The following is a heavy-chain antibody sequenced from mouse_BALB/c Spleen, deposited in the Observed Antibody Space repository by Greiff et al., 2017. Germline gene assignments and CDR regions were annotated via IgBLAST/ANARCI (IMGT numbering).Heavy chain of an antibody. CDR1: GFTFSDYY. J-gene: IGHJ4*01. Sequence: EVKLMESGGGLVKPGGSLKLSCAASGFTFSDYYMYWVRQTPEKRLEWVATISDGGSYTYYPDSVKGRFTISRDNAKNNLYLQMSSLKSEDTAMYYCARAYRYDGDYYAMDYWGQGTSVTVSS. CDR3: ARAYRYDGDYYAMDY. D-gene: IGHD2-14*01. CDR2: ISDGGSYT. V-gene: IGHV5-4*02.